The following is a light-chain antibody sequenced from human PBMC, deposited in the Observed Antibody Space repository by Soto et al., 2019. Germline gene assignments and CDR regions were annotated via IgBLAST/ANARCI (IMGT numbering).Light chain of an antibody. Sequence: ILMTQSPASLSVPPGEIPTLCCRDSPSVSTNFAWYLQKPGQAPRLLIYGASTRATAVPARFTASGSGTEFTLSISSLQADDFGVYYCQQYDTWPRTFGQGTKVDI. CDR1: PSVSTN. V-gene: IGKV3-15*01. J-gene: IGKJ1*01. CDR2: GAS. CDR3: QQYDTWPRT.